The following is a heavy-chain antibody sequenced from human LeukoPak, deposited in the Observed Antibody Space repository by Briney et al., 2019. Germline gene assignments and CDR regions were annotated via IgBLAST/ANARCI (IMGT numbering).Heavy chain of an antibody. D-gene: IGHD3-22*01. CDR1: GFTFISYA. Sequence: GGSLRLSCAASGFTFISYAMSWVRQAPGKGLEGVSAISGSGGSTYYADSVKGRFTISKYNYKNTLYLQMNSMRAEDTAVYYCAKDPRPGPFGDSTEADYWGQGTLVTVSS. CDR3: AKDPRPGPFGDSTEADY. J-gene: IGHJ4*02. CDR2: ISGSGGST. V-gene: IGHV3-23*01.